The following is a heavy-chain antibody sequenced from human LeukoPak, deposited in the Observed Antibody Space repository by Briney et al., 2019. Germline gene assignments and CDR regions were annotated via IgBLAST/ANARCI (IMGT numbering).Heavy chain of an antibody. CDR2: IWYDGSNK. Sequence: PGGSLRLSCAASGFTFSSYGMHWVRQAPGKGLEWVAVIWYDGSNKYYADSVKGRFTISRDNSKNTLYLQMNSLRAEDTAVYYCARAAYSSSWYGGDYWGQGTLATVSS. CDR1: GFTFSSYG. CDR3: ARAAYSSSWYGGDY. J-gene: IGHJ4*02. D-gene: IGHD6-13*01. V-gene: IGHV3-33*01.